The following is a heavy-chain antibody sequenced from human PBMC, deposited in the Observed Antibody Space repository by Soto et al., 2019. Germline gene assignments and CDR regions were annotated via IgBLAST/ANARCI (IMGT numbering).Heavy chain of an antibody. CDR2: SSYDGDTK. V-gene: IGHV3-30-3*01. CDR1: GFTFSAFD. D-gene: IGHD3-16*01. CDR3: TRDWSAVIGTPYEL. Sequence: QLQLVESGGGVVQPEKSLRLSCEASGFTFSAFDMHWVRQSPGKGLEWVATSSYDGDTKYYANSVKGRFTISRDNSRNTLDLHMNSLRAEDTAMYYCTRDWSAVIGTPYELWGQGTMVVVSS. J-gene: IGHJ3*01.